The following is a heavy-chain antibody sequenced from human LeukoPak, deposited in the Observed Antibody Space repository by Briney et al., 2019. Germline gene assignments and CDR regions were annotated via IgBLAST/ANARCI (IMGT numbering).Heavy chain of an antibody. CDR2: INSDGINT. V-gene: IGHV3-74*01. CDR1: GFTFSNYW. CDR3: ARDDGGNFNDAFDI. Sequence: GGSLRLSCAASGFTFSNYWMHWVRQAPGKGLVWVSRINSDGINTSYADSVKGRFTISRDNAKNTLNLQMNSLRAEDTAVYYCARDDGGNFNDAFDIWGQGTMVAVSS. D-gene: IGHD4-23*01. J-gene: IGHJ3*02.